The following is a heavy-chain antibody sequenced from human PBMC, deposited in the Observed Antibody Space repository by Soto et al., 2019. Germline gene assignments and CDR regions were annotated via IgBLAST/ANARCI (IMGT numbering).Heavy chain of an antibody. CDR3: ARVCSSWQYYYYGMDV. V-gene: IGHV3-33*01. Sequence: GGSLRLSCAASGFTFSSYGMHWVRQAPGKGLEWVSVIWYDGSNKYYADSVKGRFTISRDNSKNTLYLQMNSLRAEDTAVYYCARVCSSWQYYYYGMDVWGQGTTVTVSS. CDR1: GFTFSSYG. J-gene: IGHJ6*02. D-gene: IGHD6-13*01. CDR2: IWYDGSNK.